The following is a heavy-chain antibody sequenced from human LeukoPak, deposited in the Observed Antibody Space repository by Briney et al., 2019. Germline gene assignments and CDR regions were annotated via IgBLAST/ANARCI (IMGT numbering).Heavy chain of an antibody. D-gene: IGHD2-2*01. J-gene: IGHJ6*03. CDR3: ARDSADIVVVPAAPNDYYYYMDV. CDR2: IYTSGST. CDR1: GGSISSYY. Sequence: PSETLSLTCTVSGGSISSYYWSWIRQPAGKGLEWIGRIYTSGSTNYNPSLKSRSTSPLDTPKNKVALKLSSVTAADTAVYYCARDSADIVVVPAAPNDYYYYMDVWGKGTTVTVSS. V-gene: IGHV4-4*07.